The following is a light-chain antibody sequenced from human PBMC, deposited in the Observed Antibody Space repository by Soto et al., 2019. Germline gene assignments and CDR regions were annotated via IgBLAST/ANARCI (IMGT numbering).Light chain of an antibody. CDR2: RAS. CDR3: QQYNNWPPWM. CDR1: QSVSSN. J-gene: IGKJ1*01. Sequence: EIVMTQSPATLSVSPGERATLSCRASQSVSSNLAWYQQKPGQAPRLLIYRASTRATGIPARFSGSGSGTGFTLTISSLQSEDFAVYYCQQYNNWPPWMFGQGTKVEIK. V-gene: IGKV3-15*01.